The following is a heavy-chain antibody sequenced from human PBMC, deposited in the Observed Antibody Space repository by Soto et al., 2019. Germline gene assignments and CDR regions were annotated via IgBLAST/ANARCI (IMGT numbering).Heavy chain of an antibody. Sequence: GGSLRLSCAASGFSFSGYNMNWVRQAPGKGLEWVSSISSSSSYIYYADSVRGRFTISRDNGKNSLYLQMNSLRAEDTAVYYCARGDLTGRTTPGYYGMDVWGQGTTVTVSS. D-gene: IGHD1-20*01. CDR2: ISSSSSYI. J-gene: IGHJ6*02. V-gene: IGHV3-21*01. CDR3: ARGDLTGRTTPGYYGMDV. CDR1: GFSFSGYN.